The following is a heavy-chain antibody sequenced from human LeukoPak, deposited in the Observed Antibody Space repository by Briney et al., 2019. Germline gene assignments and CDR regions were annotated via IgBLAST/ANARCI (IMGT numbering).Heavy chain of an antibody. J-gene: IGHJ4*02. V-gene: IGHV3-23*01. Sequence: HPGGSLRLSCAASGFIFSSYAMNWVRQAPGEGLEWVSGISGSGGTTFYAGSVKGRFTITRDNSKNTLYLQMTSLRAEDTALYYCAKSVVVAASGYYFDYWGQGTLVTVSS. D-gene: IGHD2-15*01. CDR1: GFIFSSYA. CDR3: AKSVVVAASGYYFDY. CDR2: ISGSGGTT.